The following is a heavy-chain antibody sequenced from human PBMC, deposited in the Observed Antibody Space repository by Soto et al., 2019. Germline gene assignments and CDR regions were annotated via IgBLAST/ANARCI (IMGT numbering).Heavy chain of an antibody. CDR2: IYYSVIT. V-gene: IGHV4-39*01. D-gene: IGHD3-22*01. J-gene: IGHJ2*01. CDR1: GVSIISSSYY. Sequence: QLQLQESGPGLVKPSETLSLTCTVSGVSIISSSYYWGWIRQPQGKGLAWIGSIYYSVITYYNPSLKSRVNISVDTSKNQFSLKLSSVTAADTAVYYGARPGQPNYYDSSGPTYNWYFDLWGRGTLVTVSS. CDR3: ARPGQPNYYDSSGPTYNWYFDL.